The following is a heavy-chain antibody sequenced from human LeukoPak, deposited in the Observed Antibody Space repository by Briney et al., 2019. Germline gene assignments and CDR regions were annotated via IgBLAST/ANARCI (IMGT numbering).Heavy chain of an antibody. Sequence: ASVKVSCKASGYTFTSYGISWVRQAPGQGLEWMGWISAYNGNTNYAQKLQDRVTMTTDTSTSTAYMELRSLRSDDTAVYYCATTLWSGYYTRYFDYWGQGTLVTVSS. CDR3: ATTLWSGYYTRYFDY. CDR1: GYTFTSYG. CDR2: ISAYNGNT. V-gene: IGHV1-18*01. D-gene: IGHD3-3*01. J-gene: IGHJ4*02.